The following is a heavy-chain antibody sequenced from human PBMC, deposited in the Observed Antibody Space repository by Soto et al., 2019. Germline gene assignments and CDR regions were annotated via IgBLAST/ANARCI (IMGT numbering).Heavy chain of an antibody. CDR3: ARMTWDSSTFPGNYFDY. D-gene: IGHD6-6*01. Sequence: SGPTLVNPTQTLTLTCTFSGFSLSTSGMCVSWIRQPPGKALEWLALIDWDDDKYYSTSLKTRLTISKDTSKHQVVLTMTNIDPVDTATYYCARMTWDSSTFPGNYFDYWGQGTLVTVSS. CDR1: GFSLSTSGMC. J-gene: IGHJ4*02. V-gene: IGHV2-70*01. CDR2: IDWDDDK.